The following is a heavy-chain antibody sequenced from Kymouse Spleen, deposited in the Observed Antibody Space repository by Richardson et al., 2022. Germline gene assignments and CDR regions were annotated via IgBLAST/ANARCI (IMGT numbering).Heavy chain of an antibody. CDR1: GGSISSSSYY. J-gene: IGHJ3*02. V-gene: IGHV4-39*01. CDR3: ARLTTVTPDAFDI. CDR2: IYYSGST. Sequence: QLQLQESGPGLVKPSETLSLTCTVSGGSISSSSYYWGWIRQPPGKGLEWIGSIYYSGSTYYNPSLKSRVTISVDTSKNQFSLKLSSVTAADTAVYYCARLTTVTPDAFDIWGQGTMVTVSS. D-gene: IGHD4-11,IGHD4-11*01.